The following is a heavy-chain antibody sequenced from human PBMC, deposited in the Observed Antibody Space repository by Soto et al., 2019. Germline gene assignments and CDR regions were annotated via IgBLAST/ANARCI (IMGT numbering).Heavy chain of an antibody. CDR2: IWYDGSNK. D-gene: IGHD6-13*01. CDR1: GFTFSSYG. J-gene: IGHJ4*02. CDR3: ARDNPTYTIAAAGTDPDY. Sequence: PGGSLRLSCAASGFTFSSYGMHWVRQAPGKGLEWVAVIWYDGSNKYYADSVKGRFTISRDNSKNTLYLQMNSLRAEDTAVYYCARDNPTYTIAAAGTDPDYWGQGTLVTVSS. V-gene: IGHV3-33*01.